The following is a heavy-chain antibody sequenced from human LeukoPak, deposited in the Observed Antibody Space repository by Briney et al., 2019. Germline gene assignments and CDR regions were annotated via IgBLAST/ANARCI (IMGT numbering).Heavy chain of an antibody. CDR1: GFTFSNYY. Sequence: GGSLRLSCAASGFTFSNYYMSWIRQAPGKGLEWVSYISSSGITTYYADAVKGRFTISRDNAKKSMYLQMNSLRAEDTAVYYCARDRAVADYWGQGTLVTVSS. D-gene: IGHD6-19*01. CDR2: ISSSGITT. V-gene: IGHV3-11*04. J-gene: IGHJ4*02. CDR3: ARDRAVADY.